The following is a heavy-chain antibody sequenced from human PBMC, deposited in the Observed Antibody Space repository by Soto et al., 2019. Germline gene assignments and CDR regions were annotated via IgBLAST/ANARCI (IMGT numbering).Heavy chain of an antibody. J-gene: IGHJ4*02. CDR3: ARDRPLSFEGGAFDY. V-gene: IGHV3-30-3*01. Sequence: QVQLVESGGGVVQPGRSLRLSCAASGFTFSSYAMHWVRQAPGKGLEWVAVISYDGSNKYYADSVKGRFTISRDNSKNTLYLQMNSLRAEDTAVYYCARDRPLSFEGGAFDYWGQGTLVTVSS. D-gene: IGHD1-26*01. CDR2: ISYDGSNK. CDR1: GFTFSSYA.